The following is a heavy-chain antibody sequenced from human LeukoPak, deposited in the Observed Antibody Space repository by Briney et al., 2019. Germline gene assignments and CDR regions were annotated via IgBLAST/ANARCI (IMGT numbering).Heavy chain of an antibody. CDR3: AILSWDGRGSFY. CDR1: GFTFSMYS. Sequence: GGSLRLSCAASGFTFSMYSMSWVRQAPGKGLEWVSATRSTGVDTYYADSVRGRFTISRDNSRGTLSLQMNSLRAEDTAVYFCAILSWDGRGSFYWGQGALVTVSS. V-gene: IGHV3-23*01. D-gene: IGHD2/OR15-2a*01. CDR2: TRSTGVDT. J-gene: IGHJ4*02.